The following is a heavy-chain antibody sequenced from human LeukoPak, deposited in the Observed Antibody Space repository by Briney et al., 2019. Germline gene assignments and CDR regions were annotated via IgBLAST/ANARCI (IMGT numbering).Heavy chain of an antibody. Sequence: GGSLRLSCAASGFSFSNYGMHWVRQAPGKGLEWVAVIWVDGSYKYYADSVKGRFTISRDNSKNTLYLQMNSLRAEDTAVYYCAKPTSGSGSFLIDYWGQGTLVTVSS. CDR3: AKPTSGSGSFLIDY. V-gene: IGHV3-33*06. CDR2: IWVDGSYK. CDR1: GFSFSNYG. J-gene: IGHJ4*02. D-gene: IGHD1-26*01.